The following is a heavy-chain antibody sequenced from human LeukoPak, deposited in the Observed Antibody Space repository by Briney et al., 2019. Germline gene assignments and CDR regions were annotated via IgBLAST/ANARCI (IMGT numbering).Heavy chain of an antibody. CDR2: INPSGGST. CDR1: GYTFTSYY. V-gene: IGHV1-46*01. Sequence: ASVKVSCKASGYTFTSYYMHWVRQAPGQGLEWIGIINPSGGSTSYAQKFQGRVTMTRDTSTSTVYMELSSLRSEDTAVYYCARDVSYDSSGLDAFDIWGQGTMVTVSS. D-gene: IGHD3-22*01. J-gene: IGHJ3*02. CDR3: ARDVSYDSSGLDAFDI.